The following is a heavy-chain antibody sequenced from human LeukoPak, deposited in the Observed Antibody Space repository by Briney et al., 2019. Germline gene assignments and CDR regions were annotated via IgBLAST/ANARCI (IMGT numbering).Heavy chain of an antibody. CDR3: ARGRTHYDILTGVYYYYGMDV. J-gene: IGHJ6*02. CDR1: GGTFSSYA. V-gene: IGHV1-69*06. CDR2: IIPIFGTA. D-gene: IGHD3-9*01. Sequence: GASVKVSCKASGGTFSSYAISWVRQAPGHGLEWMGGIIPIFGTANYAQKFQGRVTITPDKSTSTAYMELSSLRSEDTAVYYCARGRTHYDILTGVYYYYGMDVWGQGTPVTVSS.